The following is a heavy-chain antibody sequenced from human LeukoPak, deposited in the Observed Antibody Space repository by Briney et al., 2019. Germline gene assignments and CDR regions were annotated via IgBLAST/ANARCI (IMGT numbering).Heavy chain of an antibody. CDR1: GGSLSGYY. D-gene: IGHD2-15*01. Sequence: KPSETLSLTCSFSGGSLSGYYWSWLRQPPGKGLEWIAYRESNGYTESYPSLMSRVKISLDTSKNQSSLKLASVTAADTAVYYCARAPRIVDNWFDPWGQGTLVTVSS. CDR2: RESNGYT. V-gene: IGHV4-59*01. CDR3: ARAPRIVDNWFDP. J-gene: IGHJ5*02.